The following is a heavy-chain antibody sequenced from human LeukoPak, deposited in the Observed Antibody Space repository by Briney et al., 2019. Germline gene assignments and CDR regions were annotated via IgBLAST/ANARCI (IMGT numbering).Heavy chain of an antibody. J-gene: IGHJ4*02. Sequence: SETLSLTCTVSGGSISSHYWSWIRQPPGKGLEWIGYIYYSGSTNYNPSLKSRVTISVDTSKNQFSLKLSSVTAADTAVYYCARDFEGNFDYWGQGPWSPSPQ. V-gene: IGHV4-59*11. CDR3: ARDFEGNFDY. CDR2: IYYSGST. CDR1: GGSISSHY.